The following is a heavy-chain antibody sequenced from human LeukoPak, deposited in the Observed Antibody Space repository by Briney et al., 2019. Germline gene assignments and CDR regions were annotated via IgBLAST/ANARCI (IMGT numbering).Heavy chain of an antibody. CDR3: ARGKSPRVPLRFLETLDV. J-gene: IGHJ6*04. CDR1: GYTFTSYG. Sequence: ASVKVSCKASGYTFTSYGISWVRQAPGQGLEWMGWISAYNGNTNYAQKLQGRVTMTTDTSTSTAYMELSSLRSEDTAVYYCARGKSPRVPLRFLETLDVWGKGTMVTVSS. V-gene: IGHV1-18*01. CDR2: ISAYNGNT. D-gene: IGHD3-3*01.